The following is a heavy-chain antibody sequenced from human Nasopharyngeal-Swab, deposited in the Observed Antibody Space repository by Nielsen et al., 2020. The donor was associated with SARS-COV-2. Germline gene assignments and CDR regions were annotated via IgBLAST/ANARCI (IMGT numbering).Heavy chain of an antibody. CDR2: ISSSGSTI. J-gene: IGHJ4*02. CDR3: AISSGYYYPGFDY. CDR1: GFTFSDYY. V-gene: IGHV3-11*01. Sequence: GGSLRLSCAASGFTFSDYYMSWIRQAPGKGLEWVSYISSSGSTIYYADSVKGRFTISRDNAKNSLYLQINSLRAEDTAVYYCAISSGYYYPGFDYWGQGTLVTVSS. D-gene: IGHD3-22*01.